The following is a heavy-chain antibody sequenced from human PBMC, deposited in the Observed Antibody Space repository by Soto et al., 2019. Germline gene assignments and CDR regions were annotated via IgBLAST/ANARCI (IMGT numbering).Heavy chain of an antibody. V-gene: IGHV1-3*04. Sequence: QVQLVQSGAEVKKPGASVKLSCKASGYTFTSYAIHWVRLAPGQSLECMGWINTDNGNIKYSQKFQDRVTITRDTSASTAYMDLSSLRSEDTAVYFCARAPSGYYFDKWGQGTLVTVSS. CDR1: GYTFTSYA. D-gene: IGHD3-10*01. CDR3: ARAPSGYYFDK. CDR2: INTDNGNI. J-gene: IGHJ4*02.